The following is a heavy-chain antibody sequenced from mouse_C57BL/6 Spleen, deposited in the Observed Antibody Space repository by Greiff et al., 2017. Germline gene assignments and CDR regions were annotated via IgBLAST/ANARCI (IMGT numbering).Heavy chain of an antibody. CDR2: IHPSDSDT. J-gene: IGHJ4*01. V-gene: IGHV1-74*01. D-gene: IGHD2-5*01. Sequence: QVQLQQPGAELVKPGASVKVSCKASGYTFTSYWMHWVKQSPGQGLEWIGRIHPSDSDTNYNQKFKGKATLTVDKSSSTAYMQLSRLTSEDSAVYYYGIEDYYSNPQGAMDYWGQGASVTVS. CDR3: GIEDYYSNPQGAMDY. CDR1: GYTFTSYW.